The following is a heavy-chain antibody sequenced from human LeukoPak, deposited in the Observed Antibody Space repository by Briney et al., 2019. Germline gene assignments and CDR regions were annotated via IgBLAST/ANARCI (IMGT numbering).Heavy chain of an antibody. Sequence: GGSLRLSCAASGFTFSSYGMSWVRQAPGKGLEWVSAISGSGGSTYYADSVKGRFTISRDNSKNTLYLQMNSLRAEDTAVYYCAKDVDYGDLLGWFDPWGQGTLVTVSS. CDR1: GFTFSSYG. CDR3: AKDVDYGDLLGWFDP. D-gene: IGHD4-17*01. J-gene: IGHJ5*02. V-gene: IGHV3-23*01. CDR2: ISGSGGST.